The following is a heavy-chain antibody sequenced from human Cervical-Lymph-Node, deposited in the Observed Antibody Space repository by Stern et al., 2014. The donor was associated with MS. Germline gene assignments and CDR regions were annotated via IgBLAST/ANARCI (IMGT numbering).Heavy chain of an antibody. CDR3: ARLRGIATAA. J-gene: IGHJ5*02. CDR2: IFHSGST. CDR1: GGSISSTNW. V-gene: IGHV4-4*02. D-gene: IGHD6-13*01. Sequence: VQLQESGPGLVKPSGTLTLTCAVSGGSISSTNWGSWVRQPPGKGLEWIGDIFHSGSTNYNQSLKSRVTISLDKSDNHFSLKLSSVTAADTAVYFCARLRGIATAAWGQGTLVTVSS.